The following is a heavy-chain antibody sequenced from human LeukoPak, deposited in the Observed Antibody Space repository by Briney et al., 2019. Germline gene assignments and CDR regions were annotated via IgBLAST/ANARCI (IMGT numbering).Heavy chain of an antibody. V-gene: IGHV4-4*07. CDR2: IYTSGST. CDR1: GGSISSYY. CDR3: AREPNSSSWYWGYYYYGMDV. D-gene: IGHD6-13*01. J-gene: IGHJ6*02. Sequence: SETLSLTCTVSGGSISSYYWSWIRQPAGKGLEWIGRIYTSGSTNYNPSLKSRVTMSVDTSKNQFSPKLSSVTAADTAVYYCAREPNSSSWYWGYYYYGMDVWGQGTTVTVSS.